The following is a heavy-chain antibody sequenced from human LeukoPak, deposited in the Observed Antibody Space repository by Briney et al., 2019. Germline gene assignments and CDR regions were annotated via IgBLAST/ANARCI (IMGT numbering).Heavy chain of an antibody. V-gene: IGHV4-34*01. J-gene: IGHJ5*02. CDR1: GGSFSGYY. CDR2: INHSGST. CDR3: ARVGRRGYRVNNWFDP. D-gene: IGHD5-18*01. Sequence: PSETLSLTCAVYGGSFSGYYWSWIREPPGKGLEWIGEINHSGSTNYNPSLKSRVTISVDTSKNQFSLKLSSVTAADTAVYYCARVGRRGYRVNNWFDPWGQGTLVTV.